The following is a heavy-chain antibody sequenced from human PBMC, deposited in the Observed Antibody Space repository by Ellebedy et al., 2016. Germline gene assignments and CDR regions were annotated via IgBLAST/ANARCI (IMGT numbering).Heavy chain of an antibody. J-gene: IGHJ3*02. V-gene: IGHV3-23*01. CDR1: GFTFSSYA. D-gene: IGHD3-9*01. CDR3: AKDCEHDILTGYYTPDAFDI. Sequence: GGSLRLSXAASGFTFSSYAMSWVRQAPGKGLEWVSGISGSGGSTCYTDSVKGRFTISRDNSKNTLYLQMNSLRADDTAVYYCAKDCEHDILTGYYTPDAFDIWGQGTMVTVSS. CDR2: ISGSGGST.